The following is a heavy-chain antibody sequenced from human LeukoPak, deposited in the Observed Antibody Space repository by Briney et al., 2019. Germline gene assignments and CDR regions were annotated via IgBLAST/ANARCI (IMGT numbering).Heavy chain of an antibody. CDR3: AVTQSIAAAVDY. CDR2: IYSGGST. J-gene: IGHJ4*02. CDR1: GFTVSSNY. Sequence: GGSLRLSCAASGFTVSSNYMSWVRQAPGKGLEWVSVIYSGGSTYYADSVKGSFTISRDNSKNTLYLQMNSLRAEDTAVYYCAVTQSIAAAVDYRGQGTLVTVSS. V-gene: IGHV3-66*01. D-gene: IGHD6-13*01.